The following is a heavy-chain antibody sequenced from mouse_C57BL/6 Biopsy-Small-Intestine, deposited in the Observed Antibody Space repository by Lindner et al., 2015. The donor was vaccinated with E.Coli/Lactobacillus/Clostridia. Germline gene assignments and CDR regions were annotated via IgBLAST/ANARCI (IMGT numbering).Heavy chain of an antibody. CDR2: INPSSGFT. D-gene: IGHD1-1*01. J-gene: IGHJ2*01. V-gene: IGHV1-4*01. CDR3: VRRGIITTVVAPDY. CDR1: GYTFTSYT. Sequence: VQLQESGAELARPGASVKMSCKASGYTFTSYTMHWVKQRPGQGLEWIGYINPSSGFTNYNQKFKDKATLTADKSSSTANMQLSSLTSEDSAVYYCVRRGIITTVVAPDYWGQGTTLTVSS.